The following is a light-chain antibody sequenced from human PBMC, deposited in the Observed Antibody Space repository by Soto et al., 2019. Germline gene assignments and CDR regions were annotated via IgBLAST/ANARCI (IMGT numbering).Light chain of an antibody. Sequence: EIVLTQSPGTLSLSPGERATLSCRASQSVSSSYLAWYQQKPGQAPRLLIYGASSRATGIPDRFSGSGSGTDFTLTISRLEPEDFAVYYGQQYGSSPTFGGGTKVAIK. J-gene: IGKJ4*01. CDR3: QQYGSSPT. CDR2: GAS. V-gene: IGKV3-20*01. CDR1: QSVSSSY.